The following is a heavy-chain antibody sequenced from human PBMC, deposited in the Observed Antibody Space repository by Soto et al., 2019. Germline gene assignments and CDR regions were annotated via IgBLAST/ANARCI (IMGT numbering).Heavy chain of an antibody. J-gene: IGHJ6*02. CDR3: EMVDVPVTPSPQDV. V-gene: IGHV1-18*01. CDR2: INTYNGNT. D-gene: IGHD2-8*01. CDR1: GYTFTRYG. Sequence: QVQLVQSGAEVKNPGASVKVSCKASGYTFTRYGIGWARRAPGQGLEWMGWINTYNGNTNYAQNVQGRVPLTTETPNNTDYMELRSMRSKETAIYDCEMVDVPVTPSPQDVWGQGTTVIVSS.